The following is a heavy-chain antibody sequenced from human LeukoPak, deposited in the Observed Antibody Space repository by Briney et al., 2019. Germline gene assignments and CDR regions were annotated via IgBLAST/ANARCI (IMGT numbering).Heavy chain of an antibody. CDR2: IYTSGST. D-gene: IGHD3-3*01. CDR1: GGSISGGSYY. J-gene: IGHJ6*03. CDR3: ARSPTVFGVVYMDV. V-gene: IGHV4-61*02. Sequence: SQTLSLTCTVSGGSISGGSYYWSWIRQPAGKGLEWIGRIYTSGSTNYNPSLKSRVTISVDTSKNQFSLKLSSVTAADTAVYYCARSPTVFGVVYMDVWGKGTTATVSS.